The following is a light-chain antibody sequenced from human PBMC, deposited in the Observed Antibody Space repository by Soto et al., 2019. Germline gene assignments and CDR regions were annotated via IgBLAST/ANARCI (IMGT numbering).Light chain of an antibody. V-gene: IGLV1-51*01. J-gene: IGLJ3*02. CDR1: TSNIGNNY. Sequence: QSVLTQPPSVSAAPGQRVTISCSGSTSNIGNNYVSWYQQFPGTAPKILIYDNTKRYSGIPDRFSGSKSATSATLGITGLQTGDEAEYFCGTWDSSLNSWVFGAGTKLAVL. CDR3: GTWDSSLNSWV. CDR2: DNT.